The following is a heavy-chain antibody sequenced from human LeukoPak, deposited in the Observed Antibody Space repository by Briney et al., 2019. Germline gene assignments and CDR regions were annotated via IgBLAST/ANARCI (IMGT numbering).Heavy chain of an antibody. Sequence: SETLSLTCTVSGGSISGNHWSRIRQAPGKRLEWIGYIYYTGNINYNPSLKSRITMSADTSKSQFSLNLSSVTAADTAVYYCARHLTQNYISGFDNWGQGTLVTVSS. CDR2: IYYTGNI. V-gene: IGHV4-59*01. D-gene: IGHD3-10*01. CDR1: GGSISGNH. J-gene: IGHJ5*02. CDR3: ARHLTQNYISGFDN.